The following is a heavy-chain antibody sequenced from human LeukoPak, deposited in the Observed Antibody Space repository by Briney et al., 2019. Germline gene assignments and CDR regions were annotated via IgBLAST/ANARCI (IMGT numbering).Heavy chain of an antibody. V-gene: IGHV1-69*13. Sequence: ASVNVSCKASGGTFSSYAISWVRQAPGQGLEWMGGIIPIFGTANYAQKFQGRVTITADESTSTAYMELSSLRSEDTAVYYCARSRGSGYYRFYNWFDHWGQGTLVTVSS. D-gene: IGHD3-22*01. CDR2: IIPIFGTA. J-gene: IGHJ5*02. CDR1: GGTFSSYA. CDR3: ARSRGSGYYRFYNWFDH.